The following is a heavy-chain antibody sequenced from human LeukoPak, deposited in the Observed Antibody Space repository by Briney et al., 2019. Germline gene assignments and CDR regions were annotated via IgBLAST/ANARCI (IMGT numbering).Heavy chain of an antibody. Sequence: GGSLRLSCAASGFIFSTYNMNWVRQAPGKGLEWISYISSRSSATYYADSVKGRFTISRENAKNSLYLQMNSLRAGDTAVYYCARAPGYCSSTSCYKGFDYYGMDVWGQGTTVTVSS. V-gene: IGHV3-48*01. CDR3: ARAPGYCSSTSCYKGFDYYGMDV. CDR2: ISSRSSAT. CDR1: GFIFSTYN. D-gene: IGHD2-2*02. J-gene: IGHJ6*02.